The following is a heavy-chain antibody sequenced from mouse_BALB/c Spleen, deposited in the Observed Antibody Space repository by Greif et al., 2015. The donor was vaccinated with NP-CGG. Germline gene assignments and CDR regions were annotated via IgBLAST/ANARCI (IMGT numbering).Heavy chain of an antibody. D-gene: IGHD1-1*01. V-gene: IGHV1S132*01. CDR3: AGDGLLRRSFYCARDG. Sequence: VQLQQSGAELVKPGASVKLSCKTSGYTFTSYWIQWVKQRPGQGLGWIGEIFPGTGTTYYNEKFKGKATLTIDTSSSAADMHMGCRPFDDSAVYCWAGDGLLRRSFYCARDGWGQGTSVTGSS. CDR1: GYTFTSYW. J-gene: IGHJ4*01. CDR2: IFPGTGTT.